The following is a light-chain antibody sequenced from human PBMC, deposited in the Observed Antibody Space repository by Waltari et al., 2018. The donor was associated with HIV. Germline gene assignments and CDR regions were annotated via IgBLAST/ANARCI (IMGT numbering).Light chain of an antibody. CDR2: WAS. CDR1: QRVLYSSNNKNY. CDR3: QQYYSAPPYT. J-gene: IGKJ2*01. Sequence: DIVMTQSPDSLAVSLGQRATINCKSSQRVLYSSNNKNYLAWYQQKPGQPPKLLIYWASTRESGVPDRFGGSGSGTDFTLTISSLQAEDVAVYYCQQYYSAPPYTFGQGTKLEIK. V-gene: IGKV4-1*01.